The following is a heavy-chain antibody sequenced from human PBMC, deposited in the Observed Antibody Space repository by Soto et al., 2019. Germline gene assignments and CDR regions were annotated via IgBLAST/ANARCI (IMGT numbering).Heavy chain of an antibody. J-gene: IGHJ6*02. CDR1: GFSFGVYW. CDR3: ARVGGGDIVVVVAAPGNYYYGMDV. D-gene: IGHD2-15*01. CDR2: IKWDASEK. Sequence: GGSLRLSCGASGFSFGVYWMSWVRQAPGKGLEWLATIKWDASEKKYVDSVKGRFTTSRDNAKNSLYLQMNSLRAEDTAVYYCARVGGGDIVVVVAAPGNYYYGMDVWGQGTTVTVSS. V-gene: IGHV3-7*03.